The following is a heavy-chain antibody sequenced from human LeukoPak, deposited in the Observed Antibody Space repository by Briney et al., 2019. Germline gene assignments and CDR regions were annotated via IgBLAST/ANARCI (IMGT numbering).Heavy chain of an antibody. CDR3: AKFHDSRGYYISDAFDI. Sequence: GESLRLSCAVSGFTFSSYAMSWVRQAPGKGLDWVSGISGPGGSTYYADSVKGRFTISRDNSKNTLYLQMNSLRDEDTAVYYCAKFHDSRGYYISDAFDIWGQGTMVTVSS. J-gene: IGHJ3*02. CDR1: GFTFSSYA. CDR2: ISGPGGST. D-gene: IGHD3-22*01. V-gene: IGHV3-23*01.